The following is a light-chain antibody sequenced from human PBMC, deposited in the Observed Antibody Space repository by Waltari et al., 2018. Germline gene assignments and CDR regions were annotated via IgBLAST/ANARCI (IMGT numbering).Light chain of an antibody. CDR1: QSIGRS. CDR2: AAS. Sequence: IQMTQSPSSLSASVGDRVTITCRASQSIGRSLNWYQQRPGKAPKILIYAASSLQSGVPSRFSGRGAGTDFTLAISSRQPEDFATYYCQQSYTSPPTFGQGTKLEIK. V-gene: IGKV1-39*01. J-gene: IGKJ2*01. CDR3: QQSYTSPPT.